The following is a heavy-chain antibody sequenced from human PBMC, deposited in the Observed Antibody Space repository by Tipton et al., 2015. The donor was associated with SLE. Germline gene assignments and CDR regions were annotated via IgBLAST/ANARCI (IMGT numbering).Heavy chain of an antibody. CDR3: ASGAYGSGSNYFGGWFDP. D-gene: IGHD3-10*01. V-gene: IGHV4-4*08. CDR2: IHTSGST. Sequence: TLSLTCTVSGASISSYYWSWIRQFPGKGLEWIGYIHTSGSTNYNPSLKSRVTISVDTSKNQFSLKLSSVTAADTAVYYCASGAYGSGSNYFGGWFDPWGQGTLVTVSS. J-gene: IGHJ5*02. CDR1: GASISSYY.